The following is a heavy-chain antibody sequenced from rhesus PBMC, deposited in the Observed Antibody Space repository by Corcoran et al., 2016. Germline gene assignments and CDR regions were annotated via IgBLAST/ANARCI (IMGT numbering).Heavy chain of an antibody. Sequence: QVQLQESGPGLVKPSETLSLTSAVSGASFGGYWWSWLRQAPGKGLKWIGEIKGHSSNTNNSPSLKSRITRSKDASKNQLSRNLNFLTDADTAVYYCSTNDYGTSYRFDVWGPGVLVTVSS. CDR1: GASFGGYW. V-gene: IGHV4-80*01. CDR3: STNDYGTSYRFDV. CDR2: IKGHSSNT. J-gene: IGHJ5-1*01. D-gene: IGHD4-29*01.